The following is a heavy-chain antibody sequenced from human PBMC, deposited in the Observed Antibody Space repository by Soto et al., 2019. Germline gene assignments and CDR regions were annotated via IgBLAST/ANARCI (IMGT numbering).Heavy chain of an antibody. J-gene: IGHJ6*02. Sequence: QVQLVQSGAEVKKPGSSVKVSCKASGGTFSSYAISWVRQAPGQGLEWMGGIIPIFGTANYAQKFQGRVTIPADESKSTAYMELSSLRSEDTAVYYCARDARPYYDSSGYYYYYYGMDVWGQGTTVTVSS. V-gene: IGHV1-69*01. D-gene: IGHD3-22*01. CDR1: GGTFSSYA. CDR3: ARDARPYYDSSGYYYYYYGMDV. CDR2: IIPIFGTA.